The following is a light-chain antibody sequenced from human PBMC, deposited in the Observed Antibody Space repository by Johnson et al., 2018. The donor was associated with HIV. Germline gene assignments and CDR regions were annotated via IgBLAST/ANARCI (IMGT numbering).Light chain of an antibody. V-gene: IGLV1-51*01. CDR3: GTWDSSLSAHFV. J-gene: IGLJ1*01. CDR1: SSNIGNNY. CDR2: DNN. Sequence: QSALTQPPSVSAAPGQKVTISCSGSSSNIGNNYVSWYQQVPGTAPKLLIYDNNKRPSGIPDRFSASKSGTSATLVITGLQTGDEADYYCGTWDSSLSAHFVFGTGTRVTV.